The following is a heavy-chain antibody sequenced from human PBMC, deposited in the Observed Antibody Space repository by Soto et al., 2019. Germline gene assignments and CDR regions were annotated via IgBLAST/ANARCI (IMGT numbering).Heavy chain of an antibody. CDR2: ISSSSSTI. D-gene: IGHD3-22*01. CDR1: GFTFSSYS. V-gene: IGHV3-48*02. Sequence: EVQLVESGGGLVQPGGSLRLSCAASGFTFSSYSMNWVRQAPGKGLEWVSYISSSSSTIYYADSVKGRFTISRDNAKNSLYLQRNSLRDEDAAVYYWTRKITYFYGRSGRMGVWGQGTTMTVS. CDR3: TRKITYFYGRSGRMGV. J-gene: IGHJ6*02.